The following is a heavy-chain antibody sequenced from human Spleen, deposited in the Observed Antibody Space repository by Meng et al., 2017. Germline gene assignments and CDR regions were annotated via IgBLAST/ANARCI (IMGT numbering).Heavy chain of an antibody. Sequence: SETLSLTCAVYGGSFSGYYWGWIRQPPGKGLEWIGSIYYSGSTYYNPSLKSRVTISVDTSKNQFSLKLSSVTAADTAVYYCARVVLNYYDSRRQYYFDYWGQGTLVTVSS. V-gene: IGHV4-34*01. CDR2: IYYSGST. CDR3: ARVVLNYYDSRRQYYFDY. D-gene: IGHD3-22*01. J-gene: IGHJ4*02. CDR1: GGSFSGYY.